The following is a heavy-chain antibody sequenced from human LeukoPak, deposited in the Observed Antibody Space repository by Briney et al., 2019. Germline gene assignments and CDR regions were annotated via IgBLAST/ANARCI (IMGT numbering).Heavy chain of an antibody. D-gene: IGHD3-10*01. J-gene: IGHJ4*02. V-gene: IGHV1-24*01. CDR2: FDPEDGET. CDR1: VYTLTELS. Sequence: ASVKVSCKVSVYTLTELSMYWVRQAPGKGLEWVGGFDPEDGETIYAQKFQGRVTMTEATYPDTASMEMSSLSSADTAVYYCATERGGYGPRSPTYSLDYWGQGTLVTVSS. CDR3: ATERGGYGPRSPTYSLDY.